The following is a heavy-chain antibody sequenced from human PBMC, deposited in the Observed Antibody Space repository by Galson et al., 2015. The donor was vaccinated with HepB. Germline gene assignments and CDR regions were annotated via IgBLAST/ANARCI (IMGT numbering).Heavy chain of an antibody. CDR3: ARHLGKYYNGGYPFDH. Sequence: SLRLSCAVSGFTFRDYAMSWVRQAPGKGLEWVSSISGRGGTTAYADPGKVRFPISRDSSKNTLSLQMNSLRAEETATYYCARHLGKYYNGGYPFDHWGQGTLVTVSS. J-gene: IGHJ4*02. D-gene: IGHD3-10*01. CDR1: GFTFRDYA. V-gene: IGHV3-23*01. CDR2: ISGRGGTT.